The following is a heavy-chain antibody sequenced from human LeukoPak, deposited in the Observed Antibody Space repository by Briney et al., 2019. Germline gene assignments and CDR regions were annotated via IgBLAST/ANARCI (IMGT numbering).Heavy chain of an antibody. J-gene: IGHJ3*02. CDR3: VRNTLGHYDAFDI. Sequence: SETLSLTCTVSGXSISGYYGSWIRQPPGKGLEWIGYIYYSGSINYNSSLKSRVTISVDTSRNQFSLKLSSMTAADTAVYYCVRNTLGHYDAFDIWGQGTMVTVSS. V-gene: IGHV4-59*01. CDR2: IYYSGSI. D-gene: IGHD1/OR15-1a*01. CDR1: GXSISGYY.